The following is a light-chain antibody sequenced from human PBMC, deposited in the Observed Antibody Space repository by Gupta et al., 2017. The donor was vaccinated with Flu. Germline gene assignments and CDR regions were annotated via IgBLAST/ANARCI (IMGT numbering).Light chain of an antibody. Sequence: LGSWASVDSATIQCRANNYDSRNYLAWYQQKPGQPPRLLIYWTSTRESGIPDRFSGRGSGTGFTLTINSLQTEDVAVYYCQQYDSTPCTFGQGTKVEIK. V-gene: IGKV4-1*01. CDR1: QCRANNYDSRNY. J-gene: IGKJ2*02. CDR3: QQYDSTPCT. CDR2: WTS.